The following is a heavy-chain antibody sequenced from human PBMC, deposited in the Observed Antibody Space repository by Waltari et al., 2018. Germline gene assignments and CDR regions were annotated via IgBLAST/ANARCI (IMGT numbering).Heavy chain of an antibody. CDR2: FDPEDAET. J-gene: IGHJ4*02. CDR3: AAKEAWGNRAFDY. CDR1: VYSLPDLS. V-gene: IGHV1-24*01. Sequence: QVQLVQSGAEVKKPGASVRSSCKISVYSLPDLSVHWVRQAPGKGLEWMGGFDPEDAETIVAQRFQGRVTMTEETSPETAYMELSSLSSEDTAVYFCAAKEAWGNRAFDYWGQGTLVTVSS. D-gene: IGHD7-27*01.